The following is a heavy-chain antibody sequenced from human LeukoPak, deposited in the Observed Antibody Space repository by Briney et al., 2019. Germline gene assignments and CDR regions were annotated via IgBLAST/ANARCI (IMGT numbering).Heavy chain of an antibody. V-gene: IGHV3-21*01. D-gene: IGHD3-22*01. CDR1: GFTFSNAW. CDR2: ISSSSSYI. J-gene: IGHJ4*02. Sequence: PGGSLRLSCAASGFTFSNAWMSWVRQAPGKGLEWVSSISSSSSYIYYADSVKGRFTISRDNAKNSLYLQMNSLRAEDTAVYYCASYYDSSGYYYFDYWGQGTLVTVSS. CDR3: ASYYDSSGYYYFDY.